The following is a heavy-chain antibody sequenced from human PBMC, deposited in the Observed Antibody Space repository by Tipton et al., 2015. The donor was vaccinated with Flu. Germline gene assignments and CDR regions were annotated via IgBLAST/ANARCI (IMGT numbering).Heavy chain of an antibody. CDR2: IYSSART. V-gene: IGHV4-59*01. Sequence: LRLSCTVSGGSISSFYWSWIRQPPGKGLEWIGYIYSSARTNYNSSLESRVTISVDTSKNQFSLNLSSVTAADTAVYYCARDTFRYCSGASCSADYYYYGMDVWGQGTTVTVSS. CDR1: GGSISSFY. CDR3: ARDTFRYCSGASCSADYYYYGMDV. D-gene: IGHD2-15*01. J-gene: IGHJ6*02.